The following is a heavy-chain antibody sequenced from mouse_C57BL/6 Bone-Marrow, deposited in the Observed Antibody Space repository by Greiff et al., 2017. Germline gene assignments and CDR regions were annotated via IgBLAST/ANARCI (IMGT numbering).Heavy chain of an antibody. CDR1: GYTFTSYW. J-gene: IGHJ4*01. D-gene: IGHD2-4*01. CDR3: ARSDYDYIDYAMDY. CDR2: IHPNSGST. V-gene: IGHV1-64*01. Sequence: VQLQQPGAELVKPGASVKLSCKASGYTFTSYWMHWVKQRPGQGLEWIGMIHPNSGSTNYNEKFKRKATLTVDKASSTAYMQLSSLTSEDSAVYYCARSDYDYIDYAMDYWGQGTSVTVSS.